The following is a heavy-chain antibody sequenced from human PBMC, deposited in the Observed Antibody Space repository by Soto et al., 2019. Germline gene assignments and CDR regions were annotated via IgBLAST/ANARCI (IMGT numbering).Heavy chain of an antibody. J-gene: IGHJ4*02. V-gene: IGHV3-33*08. CDR3: ARDGYPLAATPLDY. CDR1: GFTFTTYA. CDR2: IWYDGSNK. Sequence: PGGSLRLSCAASGFTFTTYAMSWFRQAPGKGLEWVAVIWYDGSNKYYADSVKGRFTISRDNSKNTLYLQMNSPRAEDTAVYYCARDGYPLAATPLDYWGQGTLVTVSS. D-gene: IGHD2-15*01.